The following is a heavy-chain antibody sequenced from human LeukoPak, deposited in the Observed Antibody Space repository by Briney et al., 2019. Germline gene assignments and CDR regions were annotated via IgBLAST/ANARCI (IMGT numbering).Heavy chain of an antibody. CDR3: ARDGDGYPS. CDR2: IKEDGSAQ. CDR1: GFTFSRNW. D-gene: IGHD6-25*01. Sequence: GGSLRLSCAASGFTFSRNWMSWVRQAPGKGLEWVANIKEDGSAQYYVDSVKGRFTISRGNAKNSLFLQMNSLRVEDTAVYYCARDGDGYPSWGQGTLVTVSS. J-gene: IGHJ5*02. V-gene: IGHV3-7*01.